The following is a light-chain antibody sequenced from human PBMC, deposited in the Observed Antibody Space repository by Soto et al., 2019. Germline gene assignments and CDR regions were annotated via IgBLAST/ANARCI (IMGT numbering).Light chain of an antibody. CDR3: QQYKKYST. J-gene: IGKJ4*01. CDR2: DAS. V-gene: IGKV1-5*01. Sequence: DIQMTQSPSTLSASVGERVTITCRASQSISSWLAWYQQKPGKAPKLLIYDASGLERGVPSRFSGSGSGTECTLTISSLQPDDFATYYCQQYKKYSTFGGGTKVDIK. CDR1: QSISSW.